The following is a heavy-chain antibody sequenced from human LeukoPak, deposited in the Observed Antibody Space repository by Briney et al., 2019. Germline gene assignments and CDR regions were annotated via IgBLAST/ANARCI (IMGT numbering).Heavy chain of an antibody. V-gene: IGHV1-18*01. CDR1: GYTFTSYG. D-gene: IGHD6-13*01. CDR3: ARDSLKGIAAAGTFHYYYGMDV. J-gene: IGHJ6*02. CDR2: ISAYNGNT. Sequence: GASVKVSCKASGYTFTSYGISWVRQAPGQGLEWMGWISAYNGNTNYAQKLQGRVTMTTDTSTSTAYMELSSLRSEDTAVYYCARDSLKGIAAAGTFHYYYGMDVWGQGTTVTVSS.